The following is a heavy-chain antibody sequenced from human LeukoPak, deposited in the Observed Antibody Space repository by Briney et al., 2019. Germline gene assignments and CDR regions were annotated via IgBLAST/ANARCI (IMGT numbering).Heavy chain of an antibody. CDR3: ARDGAAGSYYYYGMDV. CDR2: IRYDGSNK. CDR1: GFTFSSYG. Sequence: GGSLRLSCAASGFTFSSYGMHWVRQAPGKGLEWVAFIRYDGSNKYYADSVKGRFTISRDNSKNTLYLQMNSLRAEDTAVYYCARDGAAGSYYYYGMDVWGQGTTVTVSS. D-gene: IGHD6-13*01. V-gene: IGHV3-30*02. J-gene: IGHJ6*02.